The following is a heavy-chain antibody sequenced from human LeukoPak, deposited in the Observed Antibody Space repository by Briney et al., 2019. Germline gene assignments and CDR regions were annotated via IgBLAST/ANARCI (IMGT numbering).Heavy chain of an antibody. D-gene: IGHD5-24*01. CDR3: ARVISAYGYNYIYYFDY. CDR2: IYYTGNT. Sequence: SETLSLTCTVSGGSISSYYWSWIRQPPGKGLEWIGYIYYTGNTNYNPSLKSRVTISVDTSKNQFSLKLSSVTAADTAVYYCARVISAYGYNYIYYFDYWGQGALVTVSS. J-gene: IGHJ4*02. CDR1: GGSISSYY. V-gene: IGHV4-59*01.